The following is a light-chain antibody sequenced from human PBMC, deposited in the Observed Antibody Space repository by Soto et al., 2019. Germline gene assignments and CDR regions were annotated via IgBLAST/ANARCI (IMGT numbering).Light chain of an antibody. Sequence: QSVLTQPPSVSAAPGQKVTISCSGSSSNIGNNYVSWYQQLPGTAPKLLIYDNNKRPSGIPDRFSGSKSGTSATLGITGLQTGDEADYYCGTWDSSLSADNYVFGTGTKLTVL. J-gene: IGLJ1*01. CDR2: DNN. V-gene: IGLV1-51*01. CDR3: GTWDSSLSADNYV. CDR1: SSNIGNNY.